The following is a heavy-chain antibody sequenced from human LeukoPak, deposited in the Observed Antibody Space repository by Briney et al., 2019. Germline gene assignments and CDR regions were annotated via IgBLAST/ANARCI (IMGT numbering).Heavy chain of an antibody. CDR1: GFTFSSYE. V-gene: IGHV3-48*03. D-gene: IGHD3-22*01. CDR2: ISSSGSTI. Sequence: GGSLRLSCAASGFTFSSYEMSWVRRAPGKGLEWVSYISSSGSTIYYADSVKGRFTISRDNAKNSLYLQMNSLRAEDTAVYYCARGGRYYDSSGYYRYSFFDYWGQGTLVTVSS. J-gene: IGHJ4*02. CDR3: ARGGRYYDSSGYYRYSFFDY.